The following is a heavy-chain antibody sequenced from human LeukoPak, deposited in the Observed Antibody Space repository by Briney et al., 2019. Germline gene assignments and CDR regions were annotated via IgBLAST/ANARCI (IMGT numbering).Heavy chain of an antibody. J-gene: IGHJ4*02. CDR2: INPSGGST. V-gene: IGHV1-46*01. CDR3: ARGKVSHYYDSSGYSDY. D-gene: IGHD3-22*01. CDR1: GYTFTSYY. Sequence: GASVKVSCKASGYTFTSYYMHWVRHAPGQGLEWMGIINPSGGSTSYAQKFQGRVTMTRDTSTSTVYMELSSLRSEDTAVYYCARGKVSHYYDSSGYSDYWGQGTLVTVSS.